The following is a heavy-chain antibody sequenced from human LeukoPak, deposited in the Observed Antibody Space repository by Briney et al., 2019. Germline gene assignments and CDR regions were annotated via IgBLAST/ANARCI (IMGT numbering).Heavy chain of an antibody. D-gene: IGHD2-15*01. CDR2: IYPGDSDT. Sequence: GESLKISCKGSGYSFTSYWIGWVRQMPGKGLEWMGIIYPGDSDTRYSPSFQGQVTISADKSISTAYLQWSSLRASDTAMYYCARRGYCSGGSCRTNTFDYWGQGTLVTVSS. CDR1: GYSFTSYW. V-gene: IGHV5-51*01. J-gene: IGHJ4*02. CDR3: ARRGYCSGGSCRTNTFDY.